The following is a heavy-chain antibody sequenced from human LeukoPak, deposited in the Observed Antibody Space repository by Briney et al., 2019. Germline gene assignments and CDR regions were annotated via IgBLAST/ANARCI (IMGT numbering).Heavy chain of an antibody. CDR2: MNPNSGNT. D-gene: IGHD2-15*01. Sequence: ASVKVSCKASGYTFSSYDINWVRQATGQGLEWMGWMNPNSGNTGYAQKFQGRVTMTRNTSISTAYMELSSLRSEDTAVYYCARGSPLVGDAFDIWGQGTMVTVSS. CDR3: ARGSPLVGDAFDI. J-gene: IGHJ3*02. V-gene: IGHV1-8*01. CDR1: GYTFSSYD.